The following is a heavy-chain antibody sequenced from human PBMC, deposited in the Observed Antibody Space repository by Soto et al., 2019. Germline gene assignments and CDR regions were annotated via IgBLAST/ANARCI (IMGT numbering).Heavy chain of an antibody. V-gene: IGHV2-5*01. CDR3: ARRCSSSCFYP. CDR2: IYWNDDK. J-gene: IGHJ5*02. CDR1: GFSLSTSGGG. Sequence: GSGPTLVNPTQNLTLTCTFSGFSLSTSGGGVGWIRQPPGKALEWLALIYWNDDKRYSPSLKSRLTITKDTSKNQVVLTMTNMDPVDTATYYRARRCSSSCFYPWGQGILAPVSS. D-gene: IGHD2-2*01.